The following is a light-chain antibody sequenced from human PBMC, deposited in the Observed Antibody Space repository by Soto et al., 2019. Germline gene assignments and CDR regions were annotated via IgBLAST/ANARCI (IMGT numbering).Light chain of an antibody. J-gene: IGKJ1*01. CDR2: GAS. Sequence: EIVMKQSPVTLSVSPGGRATLSCRASQSISDTLAWYQQKPGQAPRLLIHGASTRAPGFPARFSGSGSGTDFTLTISSLQSEDFAVYYCQQYNNWPWTFGQGTKVDI. CDR1: QSISDT. CDR3: QQYNNWPWT. V-gene: IGKV3-15*01.